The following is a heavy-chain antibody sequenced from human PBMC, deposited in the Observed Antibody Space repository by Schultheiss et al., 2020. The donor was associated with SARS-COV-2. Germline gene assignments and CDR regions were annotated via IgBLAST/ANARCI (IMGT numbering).Heavy chain of an antibody. V-gene: IGHV1-2*06. CDR1: GYTFTGYY. CDR3: ASHSPRYGYGKYYYYYYGMDV. CDR2: INPNSGGT. Sequence: ASVKVSCKASGYTFTGYYMHWVRQAPGQGLEWMGRINPNSGGTNYAQKFQGRVTMTRDTSISTAYMELSRLRSDDTAVYYCASHSPRYGYGKYYYYYYGMDVWGQGTTVTVSS. J-gene: IGHJ6*02. D-gene: IGHD5-18*01.